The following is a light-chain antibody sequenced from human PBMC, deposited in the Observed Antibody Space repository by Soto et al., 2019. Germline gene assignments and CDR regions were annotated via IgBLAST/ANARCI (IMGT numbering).Light chain of an antibody. CDR1: QSIVTY. J-gene: IGKJ1*01. Sequence: DIQMTQSPSSLSASVGDRVTITCRASQSIVTYLNWYLQKPGKAPKLLIYAASNLQSGVPSRFSGSGSGTDFTPTISSLQPEDFATYFCQQSYSTPPWTFGQGTKVDTK. V-gene: IGKV1-39*01. CDR3: QQSYSTPPWT. CDR2: AAS.